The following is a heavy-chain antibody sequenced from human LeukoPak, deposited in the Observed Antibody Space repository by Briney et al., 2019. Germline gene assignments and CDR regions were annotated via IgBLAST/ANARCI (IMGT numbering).Heavy chain of an antibody. V-gene: IGHV4-39*01. CDR2: IYYSGST. D-gene: IGHD3-9*01. CDR3: ARLIVLRYFDWLLEEYMDV. J-gene: IGHJ6*03. Sequence: PSETLSLTCTVSGGSISSSSYYWGWIRQPPGKGLEWIGSIYYSGSTYYNPSLKSRVTISVDTSKNQFSLKLSSVTAADTAVYYCARLIVLRYFDWLLEEYMDVWGKGTTVTVSS. CDR1: GGSISSSSYY.